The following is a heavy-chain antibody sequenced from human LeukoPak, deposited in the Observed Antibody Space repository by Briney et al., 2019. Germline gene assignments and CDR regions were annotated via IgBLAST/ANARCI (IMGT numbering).Heavy chain of an antibody. CDR1: GFTFSSYW. V-gene: IGHV3-74*01. D-gene: IGHD2-2*01. J-gene: IGHJ5*02. CDR3: ARGVGYCSSTSCYWWFDP. Sequence: QPGGSLRLSCAASGFTFSSYWMHWVRQAPGKGLVWLSRINSDGSSTSYADSVKGRFTISRDNAKNTLYLQMNSLRAEDTAVYYCARGVGYCSSTSCYWWFDPWGQGTLVTVSS. CDR2: INSDGSST.